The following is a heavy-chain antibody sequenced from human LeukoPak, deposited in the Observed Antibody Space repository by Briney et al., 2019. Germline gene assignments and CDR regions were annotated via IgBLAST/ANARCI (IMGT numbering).Heavy chain of an antibody. Sequence: GGSLRLSCAASGFTFSSYGMHWVRQAPGKGLEWVAFIRYDGSNKYYVDSVKGRFTISRDNSKNTLYLQMNSLRAEDTAVYYCAKDPRGTAIFGVGLFDYWGQGTLVTVSS. D-gene: IGHD3-3*01. V-gene: IGHV3-30*02. CDR1: GFTFSSYG. CDR2: IRYDGSNK. CDR3: AKDPRGTAIFGVGLFDY. J-gene: IGHJ4*02.